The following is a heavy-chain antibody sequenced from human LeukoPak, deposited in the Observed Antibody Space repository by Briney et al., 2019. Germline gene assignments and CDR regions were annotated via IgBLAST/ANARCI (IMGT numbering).Heavy chain of an antibody. CDR1: GGSSSGYY. D-gene: IGHD1-7*01. CDR2: INHSGST. J-gene: IGHJ5*02. CDR3: ARAWNSGIDP. V-gene: IGHV4-34*01. Sequence: SETLSLTCAVYGGSSSGYYWSWIRQPPGKGLEWIGEINHSGSTNYNPSLKSRVTISVDTSKNQFSLKLSSVTAADTAVYYCARAWNSGIDPWGQGTLVTVSS.